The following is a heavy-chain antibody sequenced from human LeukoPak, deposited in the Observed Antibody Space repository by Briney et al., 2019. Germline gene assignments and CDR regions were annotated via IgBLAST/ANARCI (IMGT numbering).Heavy chain of an antibody. CDR3: ARNRKLSDGFDV. CDR1: GYTFTFYY. J-gene: IGHJ3*01. CDR2: INPSGGST. Sequence: ASVKVSCKASGYTFTFYYIYWVRQAPGQGLEWMGIINPSGGSTSYAQKFQGRVTMTRDTSTSTVYMELSSLRSDDTAVYYCARNRKLSDGFDVWGRRTNVTAS. V-gene: IGHV1-46*01. D-gene: IGHD1/OR15-1a*01.